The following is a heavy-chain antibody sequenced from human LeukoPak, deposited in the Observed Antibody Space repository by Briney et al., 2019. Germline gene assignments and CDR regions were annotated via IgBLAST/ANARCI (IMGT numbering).Heavy chain of an antibody. Sequence: ASVKVSCKVSGYTLTELSIDWVRQAPGKGLEWMGGFDPEDAETIYAQKFRGRVTMTEDTSTDTAHMELSSLRSEDTAVYYCAVANYYGSGSYYPLGYWGQGTPVTVSS. V-gene: IGHV1-24*01. CDR1: GYTLTELS. J-gene: IGHJ4*02. CDR2: FDPEDAET. D-gene: IGHD3-10*01. CDR3: AVANYYGSGSYYPLGY.